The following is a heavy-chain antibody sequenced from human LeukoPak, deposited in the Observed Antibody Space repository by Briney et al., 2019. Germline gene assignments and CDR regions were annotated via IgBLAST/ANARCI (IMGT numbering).Heavy chain of an antibody. D-gene: IGHD2-15*01. CDR1: GFTFSSYG. CDR3: TRFGLGYCRGGSCSNWFDP. V-gene: IGHV3-30*03. CDR2: ISYDGSNK. J-gene: IGHJ5*02. Sequence: GGSLRLSCAAAGFTFSSYGMHWVRQAPGKGLEWVAVISYDGSNKYYADSVKGRFTISRDNSKNTLYLQLNSLRAEDTAMYYCTRFGLGYCRGGSCSNWFDPWGQGTLVTVSS.